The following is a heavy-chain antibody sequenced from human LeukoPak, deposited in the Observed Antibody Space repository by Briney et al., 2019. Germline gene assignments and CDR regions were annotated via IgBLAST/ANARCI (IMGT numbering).Heavy chain of an antibody. CDR3: AELGITMIGGV. Sequence: RGSLRLSCAASGFSFSSYGMHWVRQAPGKGLEWVAFIRYDGNNKYYEDSVKGRFTISRDNAKNSLYLQMNSLRAEDTAVYYCAELGITMIGGVWGKGTTVTISS. J-gene: IGHJ6*04. D-gene: IGHD3-10*02. CDR1: GFSFSSYG. CDR2: IRYDGNNK. V-gene: IGHV3-30*02.